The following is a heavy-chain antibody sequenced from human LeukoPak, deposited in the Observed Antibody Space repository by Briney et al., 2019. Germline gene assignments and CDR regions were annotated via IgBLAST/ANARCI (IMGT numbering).Heavy chain of an antibody. J-gene: IGHJ4*02. CDR2: ISAYNGNT. Sequence: ASVKVSCKASGYTFTSYGISWVRQAPGQGLEWMGWISAYNGNTNYAQKLQGRVTMTTDTSTSTAYMELRSLRSDDTAVYYCARDRDYGSGSYYLVADYWGQGTLVTVSS. CDR1: GYTFTSYG. V-gene: IGHV1-18*01. D-gene: IGHD3-10*01. CDR3: ARDRDYGSGSYYLVADY.